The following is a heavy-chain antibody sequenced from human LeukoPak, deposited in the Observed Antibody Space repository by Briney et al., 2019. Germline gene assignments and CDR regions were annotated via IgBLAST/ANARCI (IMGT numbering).Heavy chain of an antibody. CDR2: LSNDGNSY. CDR3: AREEREQPDFDY. D-gene: IGHD1-1*01. V-gene: IGHV3-30-3*01. J-gene: IGHJ4*02. CDR1: GFTFSETN. Sequence: GMSLRLSCATSGFTFSETNVHSVRQAPGKGLEWVALLSNDGNSYAYAGSVKGRFTLSGDKAKTTLYLQMNSLRAEDTAVYYCAREEREQPDFDYWGQGTLVTVSS.